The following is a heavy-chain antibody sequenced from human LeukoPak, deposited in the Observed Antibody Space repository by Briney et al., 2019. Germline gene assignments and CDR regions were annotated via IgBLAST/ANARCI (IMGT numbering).Heavy chain of an antibody. CDR2: ISSSSTI. D-gene: IGHD1-26*01. CDR3: ARDLQGATTLYNWFDP. CDR1: GFTFSSYS. J-gene: IGHJ5*02. V-gene: IGHV3-48*01. Sequence: GGSLRLSXAASGFTFSSYSMNWVRQAPGKGLEWVSYISSSSTIYYADSVKGRFTISRDNAKNSLYLQMNSLRAEDTAVYYCARDLQGATTLYNWFDPWGQGTLVTVSS.